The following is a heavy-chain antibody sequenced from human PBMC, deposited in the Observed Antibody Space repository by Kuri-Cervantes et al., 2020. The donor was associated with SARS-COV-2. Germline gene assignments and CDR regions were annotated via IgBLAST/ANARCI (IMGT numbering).Heavy chain of an antibody. CDR3: ARTLGEDIVVVPAATFDY. CDR1: GFTFSSYA. J-gene: IGHJ4*02. D-gene: IGHD2-2*01. Sequence: GESLKISCAASGFTFSSYAMHWVRQAPGKGLEWVAVISYDGSNKYYADSVKGRFTISRDNSKNTLYLQMNSLRAEDTAAYYCARTLGEDIVVVPAATFDYWGQGTLVTVSS. CDR2: ISYDGSNK. V-gene: IGHV3-30-3*01.